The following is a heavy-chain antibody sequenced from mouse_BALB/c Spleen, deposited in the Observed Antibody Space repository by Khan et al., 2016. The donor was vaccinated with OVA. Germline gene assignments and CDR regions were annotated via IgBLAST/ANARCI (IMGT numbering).Heavy chain of an antibody. CDR2: IWSAGST. V-gene: IGHV2-2*02. J-gene: IGHJ3*01. CDR1: GFSLNNCS. CDR3: ARRGYDYGRGALFAY. D-gene: IGHD2-4*01. Sequence: QVQLKQSGPGLVQPSQSLSITCTVSGFSLNNCSVHWVRQSPGKGLEWLGVIWSAGSTDYNAAFISRLTISKDNSRSQVFFKMNRLQPNDTAIYYCARRGYDYGRGALFAYWGQGTLVTVSA.